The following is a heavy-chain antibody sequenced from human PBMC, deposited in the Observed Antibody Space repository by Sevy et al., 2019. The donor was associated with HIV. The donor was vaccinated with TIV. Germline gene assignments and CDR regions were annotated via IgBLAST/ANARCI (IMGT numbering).Heavy chain of an antibody. V-gene: IGHV1-24*01. D-gene: IGHD3-22*01. J-gene: IGHJ4*02. CDR3: ATTKDYYDSSGYPFDY. CDR2: FDPEDGDPEDGKR. CDR1: GYTLNEFS. Sequence: ASVKVSCKVSGYTLNEFSMHWVRQAPGKGLEWMTTFDPEDGDPEDGKRIYAQKFLGRVTVTEDRYTDTAYMELSSLRSEDTAVYYCATTKDYYDSSGYPFDYWGQGTLVTVSS.